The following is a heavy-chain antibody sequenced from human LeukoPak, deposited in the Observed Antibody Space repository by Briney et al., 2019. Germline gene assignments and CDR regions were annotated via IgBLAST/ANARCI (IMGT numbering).Heavy chain of an antibody. D-gene: IGHD3-10*01. CDR2: INHSGST. CDR1: GGSFSGYY. CDR3: ARRAMRRITMVRGAIPYFDY. V-gene: IGHV4-34*01. Sequence: SSETLSLTCAVYGGSFSGYYWSWIRQSPGKGLEWIGEINHSGSTNYNPSLKSRVTMSVDTSKNQFSLKLSSVTAADTAVYYCARRAMRRITMVRGAIPYFDYWGQGTLVTVSS. J-gene: IGHJ4*02.